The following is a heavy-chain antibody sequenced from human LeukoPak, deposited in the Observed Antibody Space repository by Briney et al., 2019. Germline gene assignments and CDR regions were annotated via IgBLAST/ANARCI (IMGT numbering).Heavy chain of an antibody. CDR3: AKLVTHFDY. CDR1: GFTFSSHA. Sequence: PGGSLTLSCAASGFTFSSHAMSWVRQAPGKGLEWVSSISGSGGNTYYADSVKGRFTISRDNSKNTLYMQMNSLRAEDTAVYYCAKLVTHFDYWGQGTLVTVSS. J-gene: IGHJ4*02. D-gene: IGHD4-23*01. V-gene: IGHV3-23*01. CDR2: ISGSGGNT.